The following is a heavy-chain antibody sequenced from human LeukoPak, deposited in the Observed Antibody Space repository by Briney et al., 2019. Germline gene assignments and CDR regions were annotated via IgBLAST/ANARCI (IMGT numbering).Heavy chain of an antibody. CDR2: IYDSGST. V-gene: IGHV4-4*02. Sequence: SSGTLSLTCAVSGGPISNNNWWSWVRQPPGKGLEWIGSIYDSGSTYYNPSLKSRVTISVDTSKNQFSLKLNSVTAADTAVYYCARHYGPWGQGTLVTVSS. D-gene: IGHD3-16*01. CDR3: ARHYGP. J-gene: IGHJ5*02. CDR1: GGPISNNNW.